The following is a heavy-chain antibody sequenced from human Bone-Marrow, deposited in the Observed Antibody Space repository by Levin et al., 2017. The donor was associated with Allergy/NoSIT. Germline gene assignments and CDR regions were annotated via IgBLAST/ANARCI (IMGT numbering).Heavy chain of an antibody. CDR2: IRSKAYGGTT. CDR3: TRTNWNRLGAADY. J-gene: IGHJ4*02. V-gene: IGHV3-49*04. CDR1: GFTFGDYA. D-gene: IGHD1-20*01. Sequence: GGSLRLSCTASGFTFGDYAMSWVRQAPGKGLEWVGFIRSKAYGGTTEYAASVKGRFTISRDDSKSIAYLQMNSLKTEDTAVYYCTRTNWNRLGAADYWGQGTLVTVSS.